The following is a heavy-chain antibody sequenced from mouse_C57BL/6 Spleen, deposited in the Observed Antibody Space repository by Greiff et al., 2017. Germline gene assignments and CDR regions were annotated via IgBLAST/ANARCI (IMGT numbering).Heavy chain of an antibody. V-gene: IGHV1-52*01. CDR2: IDPSDSET. CDR1: GYTFTSYW. Sequence: QVHVKQPGAELVRPGSSVKLSCKASGYTFTSYWMHWVKPRPIQGLEWIGNIDPSDSETHYNQKFKDKATLTVDKSSSTAYMQLSSLTSADSAVYYCARWEGAWFAYWGQGTLVTVSA. D-gene: IGHD4-1*01. J-gene: IGHJ3*01. CDR3: ARWEGAWFAY.